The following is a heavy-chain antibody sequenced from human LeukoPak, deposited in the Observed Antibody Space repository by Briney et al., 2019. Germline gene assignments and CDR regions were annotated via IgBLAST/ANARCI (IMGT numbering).Heavy chain of an antibody. J-gene: IGHJ3*02. D-gene: IGHD3-22*01. V-gene: IGHV3-53*01. CDR2: SYSGGST. CDR1: GFTVSSNY. CDR3: ATLSPYYYDSSGQGPHTDAFDI. Sequence: GGSLTLSCAASGFTVSSNYMSWVRQAPGKGLEWVSVSYSGGSTYYADSVKGRFTISRDNSKNTLYLQMNSLRAEDTAVYYCATLSPYYYDSSGQGPHTDAFDIWGQGTMVTVSS.